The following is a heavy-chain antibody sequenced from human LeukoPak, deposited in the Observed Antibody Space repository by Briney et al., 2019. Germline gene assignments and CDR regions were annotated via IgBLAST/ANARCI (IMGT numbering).Heavy chain of an antibody. D-gene: IGHD3-10*01. CDR3: ARDMAEKNVYFGWGGH. V-gene: IGHV1-18*01. J-gene: IGHJ4*02. Sequence: GVSVKVSCKASGYTFTSYDINWVRQAPGQGLEWMGWISGVTGKPNYAQKFQGRLTVTIETSTSTAHMELRSLRSDDTAMYFCARDMAEKNVYFGWGGHWGQGTPVTVSS. CDR1: GYTFTSYD. CDR2: ISGVTGKP.